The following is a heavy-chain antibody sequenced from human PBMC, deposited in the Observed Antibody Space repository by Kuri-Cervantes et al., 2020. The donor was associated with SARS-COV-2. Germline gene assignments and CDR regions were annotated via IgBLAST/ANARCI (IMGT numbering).Heavy chain of an antibody. Sequence: GESLKISCAASGFNFSRTDMHWVRQAPGKGLEWVAVISHDGKNKKCIASGKGRFTISRDNSQNTLYLHMKSLRSEDTAMYYCAKVRVCVQDFWGQGTLVTVSS. V-gene: IGHV3-30*18. CDR2: ISHDGKNK. J-gene: IGHJ4*02. D-gene: IGHD2-21*01. CDR3: AKVRVCVQDF. CDR1: GFNFSRTD.